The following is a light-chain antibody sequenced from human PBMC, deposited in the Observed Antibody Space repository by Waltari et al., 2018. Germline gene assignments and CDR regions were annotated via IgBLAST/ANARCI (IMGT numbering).Light chain of an antibody. CDR1: SSNIGSNT. J-gene: IGLJ2*01. Sequence: QSVLTQPPSASGTPGQRVTISCSGSSSNIGSNTVNWYQQPPGTAPKRLIYGNNQRPSGVPDRFSGSRSGTSASLAISGLQSEDGADYYCAAWDDSLNGVVFGGGTKLTVL. CDR3: AAWDDSLNGVV. V-gene: IGLV1-44*01. CDR2: GNN.